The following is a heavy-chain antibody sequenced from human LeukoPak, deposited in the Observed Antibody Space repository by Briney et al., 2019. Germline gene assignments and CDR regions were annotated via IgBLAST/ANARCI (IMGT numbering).Heavy chain of an antibody. D-gene: IGHD5-18*01. V-gene: IGHV2-5*02. CDR2: IYWDDDK. CDR3: AHSRKWIQLFDY. Sequence: SGPTLVKHTQTLTLTCTFSGFSLSTSGVGVCWIPQPPGKALEWLALIYWDDDKRYSPSLKSRLTITKDTSKTQVLLTMTNMDPVDTATYYCAHSRKWIQLFDYWGQGTLVTVSS. J-gene: IGHJ4*02. CDR1: GFSLSTSGVG.